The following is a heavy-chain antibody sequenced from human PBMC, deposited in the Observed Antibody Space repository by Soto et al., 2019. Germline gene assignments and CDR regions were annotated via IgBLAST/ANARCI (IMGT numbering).Heavy chain of an antibody. D-gene: IGHD1-26*01. CDR2: ISYDGSNK. V-gene: IGHV3-30-3*01. CDR3: ARVPEGSYPEGYFDY. Sequence: GGSLRLSCAASGFTFSSYAMHWVRQAPGKGLEWVAVISYDGSNKYYADSVKGRFTISRDNSKNTLYLQMNSLRAEDTAVYYCARVPEGSYPEGYFDYWGQGTLVTVSS. CDR1: GFTFSSYA. J-gene: IGHJ4*02.